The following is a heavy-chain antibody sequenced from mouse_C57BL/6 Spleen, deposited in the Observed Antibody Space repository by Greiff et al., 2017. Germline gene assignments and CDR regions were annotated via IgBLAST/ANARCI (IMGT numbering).Heavy chain of an antibody. V-gene: IGHV2-2*01. Sequence: QVQLKQSGPGLVQPSPSLSITCTVSGFSLTSYGVHWVRQSPGKGLEWLGVIWSGGSTDYNAAFISRLSISKDNSKSQVFFKMNSLQADDTAIYYCARNYDYSNYWYFDVWGTGTTVTVSS. CDR3: ARNYDYSNYWYFDV. D-gene: IGHD2-5*01. CDR1: GFSLTSYG. J-gene: IGHJ1*03. CDR2: IWSGGST.